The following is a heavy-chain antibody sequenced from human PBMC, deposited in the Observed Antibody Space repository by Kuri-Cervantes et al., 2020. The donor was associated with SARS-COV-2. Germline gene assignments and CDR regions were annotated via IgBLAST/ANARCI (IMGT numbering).Heavy chain of an antibody. J-gene: IGHJ5*02. D-gene: IGHD3-9*01. CDR3: ARASVSYYDILTGYYGTKNSPFDP. CDR1: GGTFSSYA. V-gene: IGHV1-69*06. Sequence: SVKVSCKASGGTFSSYAISWVRQAPGQGLEWMGGIIPIFGTANYAQKFQGRVTITADKSTSTAYMELSSLRSGDTAVYYCARASVSYYDILTGYYGTKNSPFDPWGQGTLVTVSS. CDR2: IIPIFGTA.